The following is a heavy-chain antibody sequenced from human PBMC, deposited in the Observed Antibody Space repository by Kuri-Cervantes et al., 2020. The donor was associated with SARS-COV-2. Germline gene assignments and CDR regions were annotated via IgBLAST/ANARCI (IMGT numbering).Heavy chain of an antibody. J-gene: IGHJ4*02. CDR2: ISGGST. Sequence: GGSLRLSCAASGFTVSSNVMSWVRQARGKGLEWVSSISGGSTYYAYSRKCRFTITRDNAKNSLYLQMNSLRAEDTAVYYCASGELWADYWGQGTLVTVSS. D-gene: IGHD2-21*01. V-gene: IGHV3-38-3*01. CDR3: ASGELWADY. CDR1: GFTVSSNV.